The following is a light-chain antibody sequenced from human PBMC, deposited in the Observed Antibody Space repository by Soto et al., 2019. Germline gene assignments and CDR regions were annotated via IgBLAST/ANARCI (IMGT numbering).Light chain of an antibody. CDR3: QQYNTYWT. J-gene: IGKJ1*01. Sequence: DVQVTQSPASLSASVGDRVNISCRTSRGIYNYLAWYQQKSGQIPKLLINAASSLQSGVPSRFSGSGSGTDFTLSISSLQPEDVATYYCQQYNTYWTFGQGTKVDIK. CDR2: AAS. CDR1: RGIYNY. V-gene: IGKV1-27*01.